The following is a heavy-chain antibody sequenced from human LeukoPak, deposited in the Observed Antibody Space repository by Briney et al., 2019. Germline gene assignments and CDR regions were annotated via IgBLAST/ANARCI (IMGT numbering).Heavy chain of an antibody. Sequence: GGSLRLSCAASGFTVNSNYMSWVRQVPGKGLEWVSVVYSGGSTYYADSVKGRFTISIDNPKNTLYLQMDSLRAEDTAVYNCVWTLSGRDYWGQGTLVTVSS. CDR2: VYSGGST. V-gene: IGHV3-66*01. CDR3: VWTLSGRDY. J-gene: IGHJ4*02. CDR1: GFTVNSNY. D-gene: IGHD1-1*01.